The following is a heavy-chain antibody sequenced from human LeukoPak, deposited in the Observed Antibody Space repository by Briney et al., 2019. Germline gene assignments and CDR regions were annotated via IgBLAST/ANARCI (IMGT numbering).Heavy chain of an antibody. CDR3: ARDGELDAFDI. Sequence: GGSLRLSCAASGFTFSSYSMNWVRQAPGKGLEWVSSISSSSSYIYYADSVKGRFTISRDNAKNSLYLQMNSLRAEDTAVYYCARDGELDAFDIWGQGTMVTVSS. V-gene: IGHV3-21*01. CDR1: GFTFSSYS. J-gene: IGHJ3*02. CDR2: ISSSSSYI. D-gene: IGHD1-26*01.